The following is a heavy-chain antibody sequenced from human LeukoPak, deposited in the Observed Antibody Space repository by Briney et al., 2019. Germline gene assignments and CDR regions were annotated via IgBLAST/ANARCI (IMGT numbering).Heavy chain of an antibody. CDR3: ARTTYYYDSSGYYYSG. CDR1: GGTFSSYA. J-gene: IGHJ4*02. CDR2: IIPIFGTA. D-gene: IGHD3-22*01. V-gene: IGHV1-69*01. Sequence: ASVKVSCKASGGTFSSYAISWVRQAPGQGLEWMGGIIPIFGTANYAQKFQGRVTITADESTSIAYMELSSLRSEDTAVYYCARTTYYYDSSGYYYSGWGQGTLVTVSS.